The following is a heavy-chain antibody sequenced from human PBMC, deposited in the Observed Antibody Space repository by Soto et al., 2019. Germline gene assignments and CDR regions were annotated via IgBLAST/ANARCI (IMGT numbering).Heavy chain of an antibody. D-gene: IGHD4-4*01. V-gene: IGHV3-33*01. Sequence: GGSLRLSCAASGFTFSSYGMHWVRQAPGKGLEWVAVIWYDGSNKYYADSVKGRFTISRDNSKNTLYLQMNSLRAEDTAVYYCARDYSNYYYYYSMDVWGQGTTVTVFS. CDR2: IWYDGSNK. CDR1: GFTFSSYG. CDR3: ARDYSNYYYYYSMDV. J-gene: IGHJ6*02.